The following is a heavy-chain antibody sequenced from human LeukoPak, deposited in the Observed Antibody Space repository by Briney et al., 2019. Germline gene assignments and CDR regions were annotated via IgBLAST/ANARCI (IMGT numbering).Heavy chain of an antibody. D-gene: IGHD5-18*01. CDR3: AREGYGTTPYFDY. CDR1: GYSFTSYW. Sequence: GESLKFSCKGSGYSFTSYWICGVRQMPGKGLEWMGIIYPGDSATRYSPSFQGQVTISADKSISTAYLQWSSLKASDTAMYYCAREGYGTTPYFDYWGQGTLVTVSS. CDR2: IYPGDSAT. V-gene: IGHV5-51*01. J-gene: IGHJ4*02.